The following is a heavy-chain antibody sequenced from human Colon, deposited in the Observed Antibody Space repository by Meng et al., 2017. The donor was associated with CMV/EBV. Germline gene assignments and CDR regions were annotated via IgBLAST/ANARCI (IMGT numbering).Heavy chain of an antibody. V-gene: IGHV3-48*04. J-gene: IGHJ6*02. CDR1: GFMFSGYI. D-gene: IGHD3-10*01. CDR2: IRSSSNSI. CDR3: ARDGGSGSYYMSVDGMDV. Sequence: GGSLRLSCVASGFMFSGYIMTWVRQAPGKGLEWIASIRSSSNSIKYADSVRGRFTISPDNANNSMYLQMSSLTGDDTAVYYCARDGGSGSYYMSVDGMDVWGQGTTVTVSS.